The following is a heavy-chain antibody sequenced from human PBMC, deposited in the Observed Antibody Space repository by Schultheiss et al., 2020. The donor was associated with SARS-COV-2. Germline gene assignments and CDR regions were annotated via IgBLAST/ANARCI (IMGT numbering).Heavy chain of an antibody. D-gene: IGHD2-15*01. J-gene: IGHJ5*02. CDR2: IYYSGST. CDR3: ARVRSLKLGYCSGGSCYVGWFDP. V-gene: IGHV4-39*07. CDR1: GGSISSSSYY. Sequence: SETLSLTCTVSGGSISSSSYYWGWIHQPPGKGLEWIGSIYYSGSTYYNPSLKSRVTISVDTSKNQFSLKLSSVTAADTAVYYCARVRSLKLGYCSGGSCYVGWFDPWGQGTLVTVSS.